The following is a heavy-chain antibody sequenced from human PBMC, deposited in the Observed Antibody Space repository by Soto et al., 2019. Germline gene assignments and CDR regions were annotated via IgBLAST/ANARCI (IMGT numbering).Heavy chain of an antibody. J-gene: IGHJ4*02. CDR2: ISSNSDTI. CDR3: AKDMKWGGMTTIHYFDS. Sequence: EVQLVESGGGLVQPGRSLRLSCVASGFTADDYALHWVRQAPGKGLEWVSGISSNSDTIHYADSVKGRFTISRDNAKNSLFLQMNSLRPEDTAVYYCAKDMKWGGMTTIHYFDSWGQGTLVPVSS. V-gene: IGHV3-9*02. CDR1: GFTADDYA. D-gene: IGHD4-17*01.